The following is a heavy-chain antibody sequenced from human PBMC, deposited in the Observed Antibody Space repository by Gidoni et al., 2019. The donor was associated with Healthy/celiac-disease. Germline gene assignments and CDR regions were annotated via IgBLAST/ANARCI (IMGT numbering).Heavy chain of an antibody. CDR3: AKDQLPQAGYYGMDV. Sequence: EVQLLESGGGLVQPGGSLRLSCAAPGFTFSSYAMSWVCQAPGKGMECVSAISGSGGSTYYADSVKGRFTISRDNSKNTLYLQMNSLRAEDTAVYYCAKDQLPQAGYYGMDVWGQGTTVTVSS. J-gene: IGHJ6*02. CDR1: GFTFSSYA. CDR2: ISGSGGST. D-gene: IGHD2-2*01. V-gene: IGHV3-23*01.